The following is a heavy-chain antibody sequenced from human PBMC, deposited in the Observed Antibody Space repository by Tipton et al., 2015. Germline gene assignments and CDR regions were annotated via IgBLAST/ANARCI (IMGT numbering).Heavy chain of an antibody. Sequence: AGLVKPSESLSLTCAVSGESFSKYYWSWIRQSPGKGLGWIGEINDSGKSNYNPSLKSRVTISVDTSKSQFFLKLTSVIAADTAVYFCARGRGWRVFDYWGQGTLVTVSS. CDR3: ARGRGWRVFDY. D-gene: IGHD3-10*01. J-gene: IGHJ4*02. CDR1: GESFSKYY. CDR2: INDSGKS. V-gene: IGHV4-34*01.